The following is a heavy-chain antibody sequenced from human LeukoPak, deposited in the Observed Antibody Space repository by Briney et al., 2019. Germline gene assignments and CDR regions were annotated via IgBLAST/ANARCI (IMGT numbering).Heavy chain of an antibody. CDR2: INHSGST. CDR1: GGSISSYY. D-gene: IGHD2-15*01. V-gene: IGHV4-34*01. CDR3: ARGYCSGGSCYSGRWNWFDP. J-gene: IGHJ5*02. Sequence: PSETLSNTCTVSGGSISSYYWSWIRQPPGKGLEWIGEINHSGSTNYNPSLKSRVTISVDTSKNQFSLKLSSVTAADTAVYYCARGYCSGGSCYSGRWNWFDPWGQGTLVTVSS.